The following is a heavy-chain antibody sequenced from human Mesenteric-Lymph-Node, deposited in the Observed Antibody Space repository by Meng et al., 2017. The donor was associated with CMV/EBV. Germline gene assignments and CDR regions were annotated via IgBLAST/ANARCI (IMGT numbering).Heavy chain of an antibody. V-gene: IGHV3-21*01. Sequence: GESLKISCAASGFTFSSYSMNWVRQAPGKGLEWVSSISSSSSYIYYADSVKGRFTISRDNAKNSLYLQMNSLRAEDTAVYYCARGRSSGWYGDYWGQGTLVTVSS. J-gene: IGHJ4*02. CDR2: ISSSSSYI. CDR1: GFTFSSYS. D-gene: IGHD6-19*01. CDR3: ARGRSSGWYGDY.